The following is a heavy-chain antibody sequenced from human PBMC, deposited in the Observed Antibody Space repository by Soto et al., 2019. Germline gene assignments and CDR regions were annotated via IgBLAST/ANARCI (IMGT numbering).Heavy chain of an antibody. V-gene: IGHV1-69*02. D-gene: IGHD4-4*01. CDR2: IIPIFGIA. CDR3: ASRASITVTTADAFDI. CDR1: GGTFSSYT. Sequence: SVKVSCKASGGTFSSYTISWVRQAPGQGLEWMGRIIPIFGIANYAQKFQGRVTITADKSTSTAYMELSSLTSEDTAVYYCASRASITVTTADAFDIWGQGTMVTVSS. J-gene: IGHJ3*02.